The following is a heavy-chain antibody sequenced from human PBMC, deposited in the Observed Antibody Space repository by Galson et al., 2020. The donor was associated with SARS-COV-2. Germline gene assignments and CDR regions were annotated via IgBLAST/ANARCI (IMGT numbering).Heavy chain of an antibody. V-gene: IGHV2-70*01. CDR1: GFSLSTSGMC. Sequence: SGPTLVKPTQTLTLTCTFSGFSLSTSGMCVSWIRQPPGKALEWLALIACADDKYYSTSLKTRLTISKDTSKNQVVLTMTNMDPVDTATYYCARMRYDILTGYYLFDYWGQGTLVTVSS. J-gene: IGHJ4*02. CDR3: ARMRYDILTGYYLFDY. CDR2: IACADDK. D-gene: IGHD3-9*01.